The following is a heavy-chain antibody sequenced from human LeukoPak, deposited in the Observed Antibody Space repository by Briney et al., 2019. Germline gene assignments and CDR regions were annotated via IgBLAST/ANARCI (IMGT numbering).Heavy chain of an antibody. V-gene: IGHV3-7*01. D-gene: IGHD3-22*01. Sequence: GGSLRLSCAASGFTFSSYWMSWVRQAPGKGLGWVANIKQDGSEKYYVDSVKGRFTISRDNAKNSLYLQMNSLRAEDTAVYYCATGDYDSSGYLPGHFDYWGQGTLVTVSS. CDR1: GFTFSSYW. CDR3: ATGDYDSSGYLPGHFDY. J-gene: IGHJ4*02. CDR2: IKQDGSEK.